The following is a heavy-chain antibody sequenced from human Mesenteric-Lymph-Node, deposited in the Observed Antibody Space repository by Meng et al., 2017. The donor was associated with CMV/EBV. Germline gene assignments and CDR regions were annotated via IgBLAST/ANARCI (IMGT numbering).Heavy chain of an antibody. CDR2: IYPGDSDT. V-gene: IGHV5-51*01. CDR3: ARQTAMQYRRHFDY. J-gene: IGHJ4*02. D-gene: IGHD2-8*01. CDR1: GNGFTNNW. Sequence: GSGNGFTNNWIGCVRHMAGKGLEWMGIIYPGDSDTRYSPSFQGQVTISADKSISTAYLQWSSLEASGTAIYYCARQTAMQYRRHFDYWGQGTLVTVSS.